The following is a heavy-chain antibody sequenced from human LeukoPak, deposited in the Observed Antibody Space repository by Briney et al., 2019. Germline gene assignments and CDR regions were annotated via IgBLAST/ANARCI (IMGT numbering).Heavy chain of an antibody. Sequence: GGSLRLSCAASGFTFNNYAMHWVRQAPGKGLDWVAVMSHDGRNIYYADSVKGRFTISRDTSKNTLYLQVNSLRAEDTAVYYCAKGGKWDVTPFDYWGQGTLVTVSS. CDR2: MSHDGRNI. J-gene: IGHJ4*02. D-gene: IGHD1-26*01. V-gene: IGHV3-30*04. CDR1: GFTFNNYA. CDR3: AKGGKWDVTPFDY.